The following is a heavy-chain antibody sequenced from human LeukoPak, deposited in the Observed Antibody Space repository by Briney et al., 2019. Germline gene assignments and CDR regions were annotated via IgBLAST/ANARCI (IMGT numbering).Heavy chain of an antibody. CDR1: GYTFTSYD. D-gene: IGHD3-22*01. CDR3: ARVDSTSPHELDY. CDR2: ITPSGGI. V-gene: IGHV1-46*01. Sequence: AASVKVSCKASGYTFTSYDINWVRQATGQGLEWMGMITPSGGISYAQKFQGRVTMTRDMSTNTVYMELSSLRSEDTAVYYCARVDSTSPHELDYWGQGTLVTVSS. J-gene: IGHJ4*02.